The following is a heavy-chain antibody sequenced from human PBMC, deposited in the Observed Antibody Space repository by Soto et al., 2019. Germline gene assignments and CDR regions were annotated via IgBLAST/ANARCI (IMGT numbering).Heavy chain of an antibody. D-gene: IGHD5-12*01. V-gene: IGHV3-30*18. CDR2: ISYDGSNK. Sequence: QVQLVESGGGVVQPGRSLRLSCAASGFTFSSYGMHWVRQAPGKGLEWVAVISYDGSNKYYADSVKGRFTISRDNSKNTLYLQMNSLRAEDTAVYYCAKVFGVATKHYYYYGVDVWGQGTTVTVSS. CDR1: GFTFSSYG. J-gene: IGHJ6*02. CDR3: AKVFGVATKHYYYYGVDV.